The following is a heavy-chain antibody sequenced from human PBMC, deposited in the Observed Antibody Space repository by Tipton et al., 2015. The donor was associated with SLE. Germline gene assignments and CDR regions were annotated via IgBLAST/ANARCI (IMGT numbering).Heavy chain of an antibody. CDR2: IGWSSASI. Sequence: SLRLSCAASGFTFADYPMHWVRQAPGKGPEWVPGIGWSSASIGYADSVKGRFIISRDNAKNSLYLQMNSLRPEDTAIYFCAKERSTGGYSPCDSWGQGTLVTVSS. CDR1: GFTFADYP. CDR3: AKERSTGGYSPCDS. V-gene: IGHV3-9*01. D-gene: IGHD5-24*01. J-gene: IGHJ4*02.